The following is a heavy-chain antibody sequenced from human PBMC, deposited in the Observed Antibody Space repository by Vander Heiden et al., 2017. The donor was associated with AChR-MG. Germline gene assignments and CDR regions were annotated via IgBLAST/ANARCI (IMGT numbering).Heavy chain of an antibody. D-gene: IGHD4-17*01. V-gene: IGHV2-5*02. J-gene: IGHJ4*02. CDR2: IYGDDDK. Sequence: QPTLKESGPTLVKPTQTLPLTCTFSGFSLSTSGVGVGWIRQPPGKALEWLALIYGDDDKRYSPTLKGRLTITKDTSKNQVVLTMTNMDPVDTATYYCAHSRDDYGDSMYYFDCWGQGTLVTVSS. CDR3: AHSRDDYGDSMYYFDC. CDR1: GFSLSTSGVG.